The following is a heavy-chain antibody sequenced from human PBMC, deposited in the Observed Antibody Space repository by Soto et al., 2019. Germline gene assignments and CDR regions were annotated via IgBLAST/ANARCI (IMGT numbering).Heavy chain of an antibody. CDR3: ARRHLLDYMRWSFDP. J-gene: IGHJ5*02. CDR1: GYTFTENQ. D-gene: IGHD3-16*01. Sequence: GVSVKVSCKASGYTFTENQFHWLRRAPGQRLQWLARFDPKVGATTFAPTFQGRVTMTRATSTNTAYLELTRLTSEDTAIYYCARRHLLDYMRWSFDPRGLGTLVTVSS. V-gene: IGHV1-2*02. CDR2: FDPKVGAT.